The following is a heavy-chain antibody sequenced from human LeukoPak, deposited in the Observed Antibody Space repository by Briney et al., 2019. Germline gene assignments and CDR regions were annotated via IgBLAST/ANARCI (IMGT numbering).Heavy chain of an antibody. CDR2: ISSSSSYI. CDR3: ARLAAAGTGDY. CDR1: GFTFSSYS. Sequence: GGSLRLSCAASGFTFSSYSMNWVRQAPGKGLEWVSSISSSSSYIYYADSVKGRFTISRDNAKNSLYLQMSSLRAEDTAVYYCARLAAAGTGDYWGQGTLVTVSS. D-gene: IGHD6-13*01. V-gene: IGHV3-21*01. J-gene: IGHJ4*02.